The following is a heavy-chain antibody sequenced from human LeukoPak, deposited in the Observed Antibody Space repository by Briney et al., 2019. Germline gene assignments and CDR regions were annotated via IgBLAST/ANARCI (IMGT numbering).Heavy chain of an antibody. CDR1: GGSISSYY. CDR3: ARGSTVTTGGPGWFDP. V-gene: IGHV4-59*01. J-gene: IGHJ5*02. CDR2: IYYSGST. D-gene: IGHD4-17*01. Sequence: SETLSLTCTVSGGSISSYYWSWIRQPPGKGLEWIGYIYYSGSTDYNPSLKSRVTISVDTSKNQFSLKLSPVTAADTAVYYCARGSTVTTGGPGWFDPWGQGTLVTVSS.